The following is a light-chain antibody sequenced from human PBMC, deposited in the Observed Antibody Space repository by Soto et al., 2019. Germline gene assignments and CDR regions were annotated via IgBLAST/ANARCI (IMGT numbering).Light chain of an antibody. V-gene: IGLV1-47*01. CDR1: SSNIGSNY. Sequence: QSVLTQPPSASGTPGQRVTISCSGSSSNIGSNYVYWYQQLPGTAPKLLIYRNNQRPSGVPDRFSGSKSGTSASLAISGLRSEDEADYYCAVWDDSLSGFYVFGTGTKVTV. CDR2: RNN. CDR3: AVWDDSLSGFYV. J-gene: IGLJ1*01.